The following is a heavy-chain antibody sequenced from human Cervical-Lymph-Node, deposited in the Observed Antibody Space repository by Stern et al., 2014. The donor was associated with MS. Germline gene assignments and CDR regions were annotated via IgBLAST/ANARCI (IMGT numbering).Heavy chain of an antibody. Sequence: QMQLVQSRAEVKKPGSSVTVSCKASGGTFSNYAITWFRQAPGRGLEWMGDTNPLFGTTNYAQKFQGRVTMTARETTATAYMELSGLRSEDTAVYYCAGDRHSSGFDXWGQGTLVTVSS. CDR3: AGDRHSSGFDX. D-gene: IGHD3-22*01. CDR2: TNPLFGTT. J-gene: IGHJ4*02. CDR1: GGTFSNYA. V-gene: IGHV1-69*01.